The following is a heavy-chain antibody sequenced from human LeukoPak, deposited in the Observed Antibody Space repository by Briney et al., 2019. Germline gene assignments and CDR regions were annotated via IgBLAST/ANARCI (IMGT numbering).Heavy chain of an antibody. CDR3: ARHRRRNNWFDP. CDR1: GDSIRSDGYY. CDR2: INYGGGT. Sequence: SETLSLTCTVSGDSIRSDGYYCDWIRQAPGKGLEWIGDINYGGGTYYNPSLKGRVTMSVDASKTQFYLNLRSVTAADTATYYCARHRRRNNWFDPWGRGILVTVSS. J-gene: IGHJ5*02. V-gene: IGHV4-39*01.